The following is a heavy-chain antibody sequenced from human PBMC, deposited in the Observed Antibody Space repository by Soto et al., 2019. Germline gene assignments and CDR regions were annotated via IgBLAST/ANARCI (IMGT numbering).Heavy chain of an antibody. CDR1: VYTFTIYW. V-gene: IGHV5-51*01. D-gene: IGHD4-17*01. CDR2: IYPSDSDT. CDR3: ARPANTVADHFDL. J-gene: IGHJ4*02. Sequence: HGESLKISCQVSVYTFTIYWIGWVRQMPGKGLEWMGIIYPSDSDTRYSPSFQGQVTISADQSTNTAYLQWDSLKASDTAIYYCARPANTVADHFDLWGQGTPVTVSS.